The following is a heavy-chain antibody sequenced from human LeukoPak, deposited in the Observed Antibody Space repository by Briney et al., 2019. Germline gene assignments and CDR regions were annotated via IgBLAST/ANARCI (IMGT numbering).Heavy chain of an antibody. Sequence: ASVTVSCKVSGYTLTELSMHWVRQAPGKGLEWVGGFDPEDGETIYAQKFQGRVTMTEDTSTDTAYMELSSLRSEDTAVYYCATVDRVVVAPCYFDYWGQGTLVTVSS. CDR1: GYTLTELS. CDR2: FDPEDGET. CDR3: ATVDRVVVAPCYFDY. V-gene: IGHV1-24*01. J-gene: IGHJ4*02. D-gene: IGHD2-15*01.